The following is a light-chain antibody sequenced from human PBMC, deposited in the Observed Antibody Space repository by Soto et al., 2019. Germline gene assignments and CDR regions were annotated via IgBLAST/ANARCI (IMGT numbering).Light chain of an antibody. Sequence: QSVLTQPASVSGSPGQSITISCTGTSADVGGYNFVSWYQHHPGKAPKLMIYDVSNRPSGVSNRFSGSKSGNTASLTISGLQAEDEADYYCSSYTISRTHVVFGGGTKLTVL. J-gene: IGLJ2*01. CDR2: DVS. CDR3: SSYTISRTHVV. V-gene: IGLV2-14*03. CDR1: SADVGGYNF.